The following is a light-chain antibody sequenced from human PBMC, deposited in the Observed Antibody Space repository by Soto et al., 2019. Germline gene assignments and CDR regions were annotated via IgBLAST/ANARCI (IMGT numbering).Light chain of an antibody. CDR1: SIDVGAYNY. J-gene: IGLJ2*01. Sequence: QSALTQFASVSGSPGQSITISCTGTSIDVGAYNYVSWYQQHPGKAPKLMIYGVSERPSGVPDRFSGSKSGNTASLTISGLQAEDEADYYCWSYAGGYNPVVFGGGTKVTVL. CDR3: WSYAGGYNPVV. V-gene: IGLV2-11*01. CDR2: GVS.